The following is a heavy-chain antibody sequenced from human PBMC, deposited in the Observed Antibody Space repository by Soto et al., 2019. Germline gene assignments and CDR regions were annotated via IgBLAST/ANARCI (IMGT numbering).Heavy chain of an antibody. Sequence: PGGSLRLSCGASGFTFSNYYMSWIRQAPGKGLEWVSYISSTGRTIYYADSVKGRFTVSRDNAQNSLSLKLNSLRVEDTAVYYCAKGSGYTAPYYFDYWGQGTLVTVSS. CDR1: GFTFSNYY. V-gene: IGHV3-11*01. CDR3: AKGSGYTAPYYFDY. J-gene: IGHJ4*02. CDR2: ISSTGRTI. D-gene: IGHD5-12*01.